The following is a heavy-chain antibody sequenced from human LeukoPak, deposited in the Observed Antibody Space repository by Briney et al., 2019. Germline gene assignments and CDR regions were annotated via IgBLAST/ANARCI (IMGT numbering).Heavy chain of an antibody. CDR1: GFSISSYG. D-gene: IGHD6-13*01. V-gene: IGHV3-23*01. J-gene: IGHJ4*02. CDR3: AKDSIVIAAFDY. CDR2: ISGSGGST. Sequence: GGSLRLSCAASGFSISSYGMNWVRQAPGKGLEWASAISGSGGSTYYADSVKGRFTISRDNSKNTLYLQMNSLRAEDTAVYYCAKDSIVIAAFDYWGQGTLVTVSS.